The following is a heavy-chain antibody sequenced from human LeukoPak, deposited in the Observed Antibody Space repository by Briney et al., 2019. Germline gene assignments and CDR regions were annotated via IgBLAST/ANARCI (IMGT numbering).Heavy chain of an antibody. CDR2: MRYDGSDK. V-gene: IGHV3-30*02. CDR3: AKADRGSYYGLGDYFDY. CDR1: GFTFSGYG. J-gene: IGHJ4*02. Sequence: GALRLSCAASGFTFSGYGMHWVRQAPGKGLVWVAFMRYDGSDKYYADSVKGRFTISRDNSKNTLYLQMNSLRAEDTALYYCAKADRGSYYGLGDYFDYWGQGTPVTVSS. D-gene: IGHD1-26*01.